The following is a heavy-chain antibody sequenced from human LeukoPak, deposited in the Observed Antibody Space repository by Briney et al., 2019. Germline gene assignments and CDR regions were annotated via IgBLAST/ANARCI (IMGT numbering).Heavy chain of an antibody. CDR2: INPNSGGT. CDR3: VREVVPAAETDY. V-gene: IGHV1-2*02. Sequence: ASVKVSCKASGYTFTGYYMHWVRQAPGQGLEWMGWINPNSGGTNYAQKFQGRVTMTRDTSISTAYMELSRLRSDDTAVYYCVREVVPAAETDYWGQGTLVTVSS. J-gene: IGHJ4*02. CDR1: GYTFTGYY. D-gene: IGHD2-2*01.